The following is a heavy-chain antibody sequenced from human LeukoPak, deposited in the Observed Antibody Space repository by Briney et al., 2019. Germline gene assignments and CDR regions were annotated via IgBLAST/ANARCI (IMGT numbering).Heavy chain of an antibody. Sequence: GASVKVSCKASGYTFTGYYMHWVRQAPGQGLEWMGWINPNSGGTNYAQKFQGRVTMTRDKSISTAYMELSRLGSDDTAVYYCAKARFLEWSDAFDIWGQGTMVTVSS. D-gene: IGHD3-3*01. J-gene: IGHJ3*02. CDR3: AKARFLEWSDAFDI. CDR2: INPNSGGT. CDR1: GYTFTGYY. V-gene: IGHV1-2*02.